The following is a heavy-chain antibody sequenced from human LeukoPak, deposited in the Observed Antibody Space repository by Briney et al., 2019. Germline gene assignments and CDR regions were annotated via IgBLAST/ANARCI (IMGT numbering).Heavy chain of an antibody. CDR1: GYTFTGYY. V-gene: IGHV1-2*02. CDR2: INPNSGGT. J-gene: IGHJ4*02. CDR3: ARDDSYRWVFDY. Sequence: GASVKVSCKASGYTFTGYYMYWVRQAPGQGLEWMGWINPNSGGTNYAQKFQGRVTMTRDTSISTAYMELSRLRSDDTAVYYCARDDSYRWVFDYWGQGTLVTVSS. D-gene: IGHD5-24*01.